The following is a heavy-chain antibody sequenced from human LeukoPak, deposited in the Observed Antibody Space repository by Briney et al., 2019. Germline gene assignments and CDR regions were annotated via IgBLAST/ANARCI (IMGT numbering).Heavy chain of an antibody. CDR2: ISSNGGST. CDR1: GFTFSSYA. CDR3: ARGRYYDSSGYYHFDY. Sequence: GGSLRLSCAASGFTFSSYAMHWVRQAPGKELEYVSAISSNGGSTYYANSVKGRFTISRDNSKNTLYLQMGSLRAEDMAVYYCARGRYYDSSGYYHFDYWGQGTLVTVSS. D-gene: IGHD3-22*01. V-gene: IGHV3-64*01. J-gene: IGHJ4*02.